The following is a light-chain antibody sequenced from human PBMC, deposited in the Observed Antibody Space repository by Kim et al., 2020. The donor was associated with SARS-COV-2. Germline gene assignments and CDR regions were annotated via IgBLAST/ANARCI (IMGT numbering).Light chain of an antibody. V-gene: IGKV1-39*01. CDR1: QSISSY. J-gene: IGKJ4*01. CDR2: AAS. CDR3: QQSYSTPLT. Sequence: DIQMTQSPSSMSASVGDRVTITCRASQSISSYLNWYQQKPGKAPKLLIYAASSLQSGVSSRFSGSGSGTDFTLTISSLQPEDFATYYCQQSYSTPLTFGGVTKVDIK.